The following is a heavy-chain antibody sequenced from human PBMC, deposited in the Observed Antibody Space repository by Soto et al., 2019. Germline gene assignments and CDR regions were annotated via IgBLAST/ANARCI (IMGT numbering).Heavy chain of an antibody. D-gene: IGHD3-22*01. Sequence: PGGSLRLSCAASGFTFSSYAMSWVRQAPGKGLEWVSVISGSGGSTYYADSVKGRFTISRDNSKNTLYLQMNSLRAEDTAVYYCAKGHYSGYQFNWFGPWGLGTLVTVSS. CDR3: AKGHYSGYQFNWFGP. CDR2: ISGSGGST. V-gene: IGHV3-23*01. CDR1: GFTFSSYA. J-gene: IGHJ5*02.